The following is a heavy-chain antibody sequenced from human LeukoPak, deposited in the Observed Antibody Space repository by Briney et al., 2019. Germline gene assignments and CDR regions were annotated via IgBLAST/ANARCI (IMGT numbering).Heavy chain of an antibody. CDR1: GGSISSSNW. CDR3: ARAGGRLRLGDLLDY. D-gene: IGHD3-16*01. V-gene: IGHV4-4*02. J-gene: IGHJ4*02. CDR2: IYHSGST. Sequence: SGTLSLTCAVSGGSISSSNWWSWVRQPPGKGLEWIGEIYHSGSTNYNPSLKSRVTISVDKSKNQFSLKLSSVTAADTAVYYCARAGGRLRLGDLLDYWGQGTLVTVSS.